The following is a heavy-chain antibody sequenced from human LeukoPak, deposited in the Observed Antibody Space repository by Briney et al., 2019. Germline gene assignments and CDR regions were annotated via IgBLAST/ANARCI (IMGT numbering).Heavy chain of an antibody. V-gene: IGHV4-4*02. CDR2: IYHSGST. CDR1: GGSISSSNW. D-gene: IGHD3-3*01. CDR3: ARAYDFWSGEQTNWFDP. J-gene: IGHJ5*02. Sequence: SGTLSLTCAVSGGSISSSNWWSWVRQPPGKGLEWIGEIYHSGSTNYNPSLKSRVTISVDKSKNQFSLKLSSVTAADTGVYYCARAYDFWSGEQTNWFDPWGQGTLVTVSS.